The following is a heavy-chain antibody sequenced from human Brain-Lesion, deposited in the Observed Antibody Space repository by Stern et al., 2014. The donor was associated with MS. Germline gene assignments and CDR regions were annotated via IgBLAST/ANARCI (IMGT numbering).Heavy chain of an antibody. CDR1: GGSISSSNW. CDR2: SDHSGST. V-gene: IGHV4-4*02. Sequence: QVQLQESGPGLVKPSGTLSLTCAVSGGSISSSNWWSWVRQSPGKGLEWIGESDHSGSTIYNPSLKSRVTVSVDKSKNRLSLTLRSVTAADTAVYFCARFPASRPHVFDSWGQGTLVTVSS. CDR3: ARFPASRPHVFDS. D-gene: IGHD6-13*01. J-gene: IGHJ4*02.